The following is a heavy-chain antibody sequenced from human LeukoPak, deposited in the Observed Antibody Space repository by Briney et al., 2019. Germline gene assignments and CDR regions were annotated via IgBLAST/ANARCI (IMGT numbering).Heavy chain of an antibody. J-gene: IGHJ4*02. V-gene: IGHV4-34*01. Sequence: SETLSLTCAVYGGSFSGYYWSWIRQPPGKGLEWIGEINHSGSTNYNPSLKSRVTISVDTSKNQFSLKLSSVTAADTHVYYCARSNMVRGVRALDYWGQGTLVTVSS. CDR3: ARSNMVRGVRALDY. CDR1: GGSFSGYY. D-gene: IGHD3-10*01. CDR2: INHSGST.